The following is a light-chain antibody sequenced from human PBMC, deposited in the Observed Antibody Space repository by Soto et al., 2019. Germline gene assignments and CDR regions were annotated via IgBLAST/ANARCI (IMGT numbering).Light chain of an antibody. CDR1: SSDVGGYNY. Sequence: QSALTQPASVSGSPGQSITISCTGTSSDVGGYNYVSWYQQHPGKAPKLMIYDVSNRPSGVSNRFSGSKSSNTASLTISGLQAEHEAYYYCSSYTSSSTVFGGGTRLTVL. CDR2: DVS. CDR3: SSYTSSSTV. J-gene: IGLJ3*02. V-gene: IGLV2-14*01.